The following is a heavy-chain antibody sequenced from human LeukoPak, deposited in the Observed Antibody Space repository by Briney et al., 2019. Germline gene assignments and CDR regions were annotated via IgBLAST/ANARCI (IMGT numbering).Heavy chain of an antibody. CDR1: GFTFSSYS. D-gene: IGHD2-2*01. Sequence: GGSLRLSCAASGFTFSSYSMNWVRQAPGEGLEWVSSISSSSSYIYYADSVKGRFTISRDNAKNSLYLQMNSLRAEDTAVYYCARRGSPPAAIEDLSIDYWGQGTLVTVSS. V-gene: IGHV3-21*01. J-gene: IGHJ4*02. CDR3: ARRGSPPAAIEDLSIDY. CDR2: ISSSSSYI.